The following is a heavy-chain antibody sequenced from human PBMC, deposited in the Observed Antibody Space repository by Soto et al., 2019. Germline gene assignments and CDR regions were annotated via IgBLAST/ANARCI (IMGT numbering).Heavy chain of an antibody. CDR1: GGTFSSYA. D-gene: IGHD2-15*01. CDR3: VNGGNPMNFDY. Sequence: QVQLVQSGAEVKKPGSSVKVSCKASGGTFSSYAISWVRQAPGQGLEWMGGIITIFGTANYAQKFQGRVTITADKSTSTAYMELRSLRSEDTAVDYWVNGGNPMNFDYWGQGTLVTVSS. V-gene: IGHV1-69*06. CDR2: IITIFGTA. J-gene: IGHJ4*02.